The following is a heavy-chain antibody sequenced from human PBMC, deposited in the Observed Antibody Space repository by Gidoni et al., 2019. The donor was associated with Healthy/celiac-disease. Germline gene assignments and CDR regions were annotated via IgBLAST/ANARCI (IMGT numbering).Heavy chain of an antibody. J-gene: IGHJ2*01. D-gene: IGHD5-12*01. CDR3: ARVRDGYNPNWYFDL. V-gene: IGHV4-59*01. CDR2: IYYSGST. CDR1: GGSISSYY. Sequence: QVQLQESGPGLVKPSETLSLTCTVSGGSISSYYWSWIRQPPGKGLEWIGYIYYSGSTNYNPSLKSRVTISVDTSKNQFSLKLSSVTAADTAVYYCARVRDGYNPNWYFDLWGRGTLVTVSS.